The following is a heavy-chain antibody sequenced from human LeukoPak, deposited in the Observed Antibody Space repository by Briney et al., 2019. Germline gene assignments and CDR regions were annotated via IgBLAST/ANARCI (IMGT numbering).Heavy chain of an antibody. CDR3: ARFAVHRRITVAGQFGLDY. J-gene: IGHJ4*02. D-gene: IGHD6-19*01. CDR1: GYTFTDFH. CDR2: INPSGGST. Sequence: ASVKVSCKASGYTFTDFHMHWVRQAPGQGLEWMGIINPSGGSTNYAQKFQGRVTMTRDTSTSTVYMELSSLRSDDTAVYYCARFAVHRRITVAGQFGLDYWGQGTLVTVSS. V-gene: IGHV1-46*01.